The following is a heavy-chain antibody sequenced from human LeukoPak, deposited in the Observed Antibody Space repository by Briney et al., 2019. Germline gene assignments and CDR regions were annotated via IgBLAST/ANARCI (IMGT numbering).Heavy chain of an antibody. V-gene: IGHV3-30*18. D-gene: IGHD4-23*01. CDR3: AKDRVTTVVTPAFDI. Sequence: GGSLRLSCAAPGFTFSSYGMHWVRQAPGKGLEWVAVISYDGSNKYYADSVKGRFTISRDNSKNTLYPQMNSLRAEDTAVYYCAKDRVTTVVTPAFDIWGQGTMVTVST. CDR1: GFTFSSYG. J-gene: IGHJ3*02. CDR2: ISYDGSNK.